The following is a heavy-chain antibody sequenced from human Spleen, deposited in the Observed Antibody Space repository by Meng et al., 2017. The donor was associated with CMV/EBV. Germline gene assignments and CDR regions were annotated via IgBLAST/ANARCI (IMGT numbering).Heavy chain of an antibody. J-gene: IGHJ6*02. V-gene: IGHV3-23*01. D-gene: IGHD1-14*01. CDR3: AKGTTYGMDV. CDR2: ISGSGGST. Sequence: GESLKISCAASGFTFSRYAMSWVRQAPGKGLEWVSAISGSGGSTYYADSVKGRFTISRDNSKNTLYLQMNSLRAEDTAVYYCAKGTTYGMDVWGQGTTVTVSS. CDR1: GFTFSRYA.